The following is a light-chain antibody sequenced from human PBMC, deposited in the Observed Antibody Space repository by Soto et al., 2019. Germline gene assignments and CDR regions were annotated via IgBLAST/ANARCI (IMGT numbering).Light chain of an antibody. J-gene: IGKJ3*01. CDR3: QQYRT. Sequence: EIVMTQSPATLSVSPGARATLSCRASQSVSSNLAWYQQKPGQAPRLLIYGASTRATGIPARFSGSGSGTEFTLTISSLQSEDFAVYYCQQYRTFGPGTKVDIK. V-gene: IGKV3-15*01. CDR2: GAS. CDR1: QSVSSN.